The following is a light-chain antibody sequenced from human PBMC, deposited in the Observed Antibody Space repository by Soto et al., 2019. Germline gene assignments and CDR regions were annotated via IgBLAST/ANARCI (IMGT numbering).Light chain of an antibody. CDR1: QGIGSS. V-gene: IGKV1-9*01. CDR2: GAS. CDR3: QQLNTYLVT. Sequence: ILLTQSPSSLSASVGDRVTITCRASQGIGSSVAWYQQKAGRAPNLLIYGASTLQTRVPSRFSGSGSGTDFTLSISSLQPEDFATYYCQQLNTYLVTFGQGTRLEN. J-gene: IGKJ5*01.